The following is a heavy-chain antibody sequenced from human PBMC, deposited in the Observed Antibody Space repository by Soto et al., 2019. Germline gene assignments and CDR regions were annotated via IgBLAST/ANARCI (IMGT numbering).Heavy chain of an antibody. CDR1: GGSISSGGYY. J-gene: IGHJ4*02. Sequence: QVQLQESGPGLVKPSQTLSLTCTVSGGSISSGGYYWSWIRQHPGKGLEWIGYIYYSGSTYYNPSLKSRVTISVATSKNQFALKLSSVTAADTAVYYCARGRQWLPYFDYWGQGTLVTVSS. D-gene: IGHD6-19*01. CDR2: IYYSGST. V-gene: IGHV4-31*03. CDR3: ARGRQWLPYFDY.